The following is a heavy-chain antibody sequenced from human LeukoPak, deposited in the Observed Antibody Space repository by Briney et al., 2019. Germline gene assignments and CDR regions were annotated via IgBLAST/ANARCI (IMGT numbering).Heavy chain of an antibody. J-gene: IGHJ4*02. CDR3: ARGSSGSTRRHYFDY. Sequence: SETLSLICTVSCGSICGYYGNWIVQHAHKGLEGIGRLYSSGDTYYNPSLKSRLTMSIDTPKNQISLKLRSVTAADRSVYYCARGSSGSTRRHYFDYWGQGALVTASS. V-gene: IGHV4-4*07. CDR2: LYSSGDT. CDR1: CGSICGYY. D-gene: IGHD3-22*01.